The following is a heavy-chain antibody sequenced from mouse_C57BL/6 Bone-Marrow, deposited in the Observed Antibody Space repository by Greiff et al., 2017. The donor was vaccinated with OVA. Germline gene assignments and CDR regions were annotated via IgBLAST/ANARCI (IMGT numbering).Heavy chain of an antibody. V-gene: IGHV1-81*01. CDR3: ERLYYYGRMDY. J-gene: IGHJ4*01. Sequence: VQLQQSGAELARPGASVKLSCKASGYTFTSYGISWVKQRPGQGLEWIGEIYPRSGNTYYNEKFKGKATLTADKSSSTAYMELRSLTSEDSAVYFCERLYYYGRMDYWGQGTSVTVSS. CDR2: IYPRSGNT. D-gene: IGHD1-1*01. CDR1: GYTFTSYG.